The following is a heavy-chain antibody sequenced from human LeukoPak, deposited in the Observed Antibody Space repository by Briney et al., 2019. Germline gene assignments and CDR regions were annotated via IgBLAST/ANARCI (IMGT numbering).Heavy chain of an antibody. CDR2: ISSSSSYI. V-gene: IGHV3-21*01. CDR3: AREVTGDTAMADY. CDR1: GFTFSSYT. Sequence: PGGSLRLSCAASGFTFSSYTMNWVRQAPGKGLEWVSSISSSSSYIYYADSVKGRFTISRDNAKNSLYLQMNSLRAEDTAVYYCAREVTGDTAMADYWGQGTLVTVSS. J-gene: IGHJ4*02. D-gene: IGHD5-18*01.